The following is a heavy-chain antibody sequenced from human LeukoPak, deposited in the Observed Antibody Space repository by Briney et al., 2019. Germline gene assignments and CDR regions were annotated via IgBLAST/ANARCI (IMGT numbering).Heavy chain of an antibody. J-gene: IGHJ4*02. CDR3: AKRGYDSSGYYYFDY. CDR2: ISYDGSNK. Sequence: GGSLRLSCAASGFTFSSYGMHWVRQAPGKGLEWVAVISYDGSNKYYADSVKGRFTISRDNSKNTLYLQMNSLRAEDTAVYYCAKRGYDSSGYYYFDYWGRGTLVTVSS. D-gene: IGHD3-22*01. CDR1: GFTFSSYG. V-gene: IGHV3-30*18.